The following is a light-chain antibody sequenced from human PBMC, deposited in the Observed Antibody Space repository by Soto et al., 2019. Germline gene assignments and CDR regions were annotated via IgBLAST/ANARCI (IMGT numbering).Light chain of an antibody. V-gene: IGKV3-20*01. CDR2: GAS. CDR1: QSVRSSH. J-gene: IGKJ4*01. Sequence: EIVLTQSPGTLSLSPGERATLSCRTSQSVRSSHLAWYQQKPGQAPRLLIYGASSRATGIPDRFSGSGSGTDFTLTISRLEPEDFAGYHCQQYSSSPLTLGGGTKVDIK. CDR3: QQYSSSPLT.